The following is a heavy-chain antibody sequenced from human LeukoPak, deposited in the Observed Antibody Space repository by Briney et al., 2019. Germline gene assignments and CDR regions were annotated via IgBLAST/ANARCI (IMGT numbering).Heavy chain of an antibody. CDR1: GGSISSYY. CDR2: IYYSGST. V-gene: IGHV4-59*01. D-gene: IGHD5-18*01. J-gene: IGHJ4*02. CDR3: ASSLGGYSYGYPLGY. Sequence: SETLSLTFTVSGGSISSYYWSWIRQPPGKGLEWIGYIYYSGSTNYNPSLKSRVTISVDTSKNQFSLKLSSVTAADTAVYYCASSLGGYSYGYPLGYWGQGTLVTVSS.